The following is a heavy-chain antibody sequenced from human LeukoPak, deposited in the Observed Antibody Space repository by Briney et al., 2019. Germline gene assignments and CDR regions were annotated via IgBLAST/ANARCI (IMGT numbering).Heavy chain of an antibody. Sequence: SQTLSLTCTVSGGSISSDYWQWIRQPPGKGLEWIGYIYNSGSNNYNPSLKSRVTISIDTSKNQFSLKLTSVTAADTAVYYCATRGYWGQGTLVTVSS. V-gene: IGHV4-59*08. CDR3: ATRGY. CDR2: IYNSGSN. D-gene: IGHD3-10*01. J-gene: IGHJ4*02. CDR1: GGSISSDY.